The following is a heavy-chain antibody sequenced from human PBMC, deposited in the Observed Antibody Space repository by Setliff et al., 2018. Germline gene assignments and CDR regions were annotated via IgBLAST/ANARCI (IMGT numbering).Heavy chain of an antibody. V-gene: IGHV4-39*01. J-gene: IGHJ6*03. CDR1: GGSLSGSLRGYAVF. CDR2: AYYNGDS. Sequence: LSLTCTVSGGSLSGSLRGYAVFWGWIRQSPGKELEWIGSAYYNGDSYYNPSLKSRVTMSVDTSRNQFSLHLISVTAADTAVYYCARHVGTRSRGYNYYYYFMDVWGKGTTVTVSS. D-gene: IGHD3-10*01. CDR3: ARHVGTRSRGYNYYYYFMDV.